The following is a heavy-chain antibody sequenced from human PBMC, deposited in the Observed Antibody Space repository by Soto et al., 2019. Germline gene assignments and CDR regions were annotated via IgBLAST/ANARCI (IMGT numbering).Heavy chain of an antibody. CDR3: AKDGAYTGTYHLDY. D-gene: IGHD1-26*01. Sequence: QVQLVESGGGVVQPGMSLSLSCAASGFTFSNYGMHWVRQAPGKGLEWVTHLSNNGSNKFYADSVKGRFIISRDNSKNTLYLQMTSLIPEDTAVYYCAKDGAYTGTYHLDYSGQGPLVTVSS. CDR1: GFTFSNYG. V-gene: IGHV3-30*18. J-gene: IGHJ4*02. CDR2: LSNNGSNK.